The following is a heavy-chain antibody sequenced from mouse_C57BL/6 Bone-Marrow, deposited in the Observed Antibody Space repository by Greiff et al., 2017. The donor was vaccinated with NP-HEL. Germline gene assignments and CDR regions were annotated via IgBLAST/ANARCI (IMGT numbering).Heavy chain of an antibody. CDR3: ARQGYDYVPYYAMDY. D-gene: IGHD2-4*01. CDR1: EYEFPSHD. J-gene: IGHJ4*01. Sequence: EVQRVESGGGLVQPGESLKLSCESNEYEFPSHDMSWVRKTPEKRLELVAAINSDGGSTYYPDTMERRFIISRDNTKKTLYLQMSSLRSEDTALYYGARQGYDYVPYYAMDYWGQGTSVTVSS. CDR2: INSDGGST. V-gene: IGHV5-2*01.